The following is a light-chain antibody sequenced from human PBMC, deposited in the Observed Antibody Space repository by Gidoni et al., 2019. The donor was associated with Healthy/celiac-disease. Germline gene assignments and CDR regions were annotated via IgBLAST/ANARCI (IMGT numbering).Light chain of an antibody. CDR3: QSYDSSLSGFVV. CDR2: GNS. V-gene: IGLV1-40*01. J-gene: IGLJ2*01. CDR1: SSNNGSGYD. Sequence: QSVLTQPPPVSGAPGQRVTISCTGSSSNNGSGYDVHWYQQLPGTAPKLLIHGNSNRPSGVPDRFSGSKSGTSASLAITGLQAEDGADYYCQSYDSSLSGFVVFGGGTKLTVL.